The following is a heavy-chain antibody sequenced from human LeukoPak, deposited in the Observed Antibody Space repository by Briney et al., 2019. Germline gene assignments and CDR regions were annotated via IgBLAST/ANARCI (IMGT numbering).Heavy chain of an antibody. D-gene: IGHD4-17*01. CDR2: IYYSGST. CDR3: ARHDYGDFSYYFDY. V-gene: IGHV4-59*08. J-gene: IGHJ4*02. CDR1: GGSISSYY. Sequence: SETLSLTCTVSGGSISSYYWSWIRQPPGKGLEWIGYIYYSGSTNYNPSLKSRVTIPVDTSKNQFSLKLSSVTAADTAVYYCARHDYGDFSYYFDYWGQGTLVTVSS.